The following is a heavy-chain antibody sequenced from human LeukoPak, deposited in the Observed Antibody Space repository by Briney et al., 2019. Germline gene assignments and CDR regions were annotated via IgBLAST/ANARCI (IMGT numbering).Heavy chain of an antibody. CDR2: IDQDGTDK. J-gene: IGHJ4*02. CDR1: GFMFSAYW. CDR3: ARDRGSYFDY. Sequence: GGSLRLSCAASGFMFSAYWMSWVRQAPGKGLQWVASIDQDGTDKLSVGAVKGRFIVSRDNARNSIYLEMSSLRPEDTAVYFCARDRGSYFDYWGQGTLVTVSS. D-gene: IGHD5-12*01. V-gene: IGHV3-7*01.